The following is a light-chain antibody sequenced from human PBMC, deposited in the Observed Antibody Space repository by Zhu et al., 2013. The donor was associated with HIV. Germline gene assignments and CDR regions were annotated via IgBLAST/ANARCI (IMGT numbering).Light chain of an antibody. Sequence: DIVMTQSPVTLSLSLGERATLSCRASHSIRANYLAWYQQKPGHPPRLLVYAASSRASGIPDRFGGSWSGTDFTLTISRLEPEDSAVYFCQQYGSSPLTFGGGTKVEI. CDR3: QQYGSSPLT. CDR1: HSIRANY. CDR2: AAS. J-gene: IGKJ4*01. V-gene: IGKV3-20*01.